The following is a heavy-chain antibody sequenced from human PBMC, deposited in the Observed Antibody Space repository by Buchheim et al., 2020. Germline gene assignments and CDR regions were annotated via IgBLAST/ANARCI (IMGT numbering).Heavy chain of an antibody. Sequence: EVQLVESGGGLVQPGGSLRLSCAASGFTFSSYSMNWVRQAPGKGLEWVSYISSSSSTIYYADSVKGRFTIPRDNAKNSLYLQMNSLRAEDTAVYYCARRPGSSWYGYYYYYMDVWGKGTT. CDR1: GFTFSSYS. D-gene: IGHD6-13*01. V-gene: IGHV3-48*01. CDR2: ISSSSSTI. J-gene: IGHJ6*03. CDR3: ARRPGSSWYGYYYYYMDV.